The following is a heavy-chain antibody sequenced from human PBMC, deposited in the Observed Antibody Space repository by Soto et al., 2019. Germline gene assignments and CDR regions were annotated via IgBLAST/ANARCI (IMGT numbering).Heavy chain of an antibody. CDR2: ISPGSRYP. V-gene: IGHV3-11*06. Sequence: QVQLVESGGCLVPPGGSLRLSCAGSGFTFGDSYMSWIRQAPGKGLEWLSYISPGSRYPAYADSVKGRFTISRDNAKSSLYLHMMSLTDEDTAIYYCVRGGGGGLFDPWGQGTMVTVSS. D-gene: IGHD2-15*01. J-gene: IGHJ5*02. CDR1: GFTFGDSY. CDR3: VRGGGGGLFDP.